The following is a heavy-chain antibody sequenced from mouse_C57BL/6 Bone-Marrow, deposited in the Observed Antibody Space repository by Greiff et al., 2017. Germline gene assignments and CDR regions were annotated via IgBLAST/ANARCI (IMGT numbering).Heavy chain of an antibody. J-gene: IGHJ2*01. CDR1: GYTFTSYW. Sequence: VQLQQPGAELVKPGASVKLSCKASGYTFTSYWMHWVKQRPGQGLEWIGMIHPNSGSTNYNEKFKSKATLTVDKSSSTAYMQLSSLTSEDSAVYYCSLYYGNYDYFDYWGQGTTLTVSS. D-gene: IGHD2-1*01. V-gene: IGHV1-64*01. CDR3: SLYYGNYDYFDY. CDR2: IHPNSGST.